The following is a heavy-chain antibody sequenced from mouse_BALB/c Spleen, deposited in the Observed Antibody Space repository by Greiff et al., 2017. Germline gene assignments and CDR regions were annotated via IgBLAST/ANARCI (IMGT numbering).Heavy chain of an antibody. Sequence: EVKLMESGPELEKPGASVKISCKASGYSFTGYNMNWVKQSNGKSLEWIGNIDPYYGGTSYNQKFKGKATLTVDKSSSTAYMQLKSLTSEDSAVYYCARLSDGYYPAWFAYWGQGTLVTVSA. J-gene: IGHJ3*01. V-gene: IGHV1-39*01. CDR3: ARLSDGYYPAWFAY. CDR1: GYSFTGYN. D-gene: IGHD2-3*01. CDR2: IDPYYGGT.